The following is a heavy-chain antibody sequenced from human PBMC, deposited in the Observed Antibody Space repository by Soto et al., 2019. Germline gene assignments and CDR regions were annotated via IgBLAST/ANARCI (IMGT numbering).Heavy chain of an antibody. Sequence: QVQLVEAGGGVVQPGGSLRLACAASGFTFSAYAMHWVRQAPGKGLEWVAVILSDGSIRQYADSVQGRFTISRDNSKNTLSLQMNSLRPEDTAAYYCAKDWRRGPYCSSAECYAQSSVGYFFDNWGQGTLVTVSS. CDR2: ILSDGSIR. D-gene: IGHD2-2*01. V-gene: IGHV3-30*02. CDR1: GFTFSAYA. J-gene: IGHJ4*02. CDR3: AKDWRRGPYCSSAECYAQSSVGYFFDN.